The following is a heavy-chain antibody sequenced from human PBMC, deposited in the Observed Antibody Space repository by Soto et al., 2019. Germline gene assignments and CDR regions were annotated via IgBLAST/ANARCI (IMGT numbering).Heavy chain of an antibody. CDR3: ATISPYSYGTMDV. J-gene: IGHJ6*04. Sequence: EVQLVESGGGLVQPGGSLRLSCAASGFTFSSYWMSWVRQAPGKGLEWVANIKQDGSEKYYVDSVKGRFAISRDNAKNSLYLQMNSLRAEDTAVYYCATISPYSYGTMDVWGKGTTVTFSS. D-gene: IGHD5-18*01. CDR1: GFTFSSYW. V-gene: IGHV3-7*01. CDR2: IKQDGSEK.